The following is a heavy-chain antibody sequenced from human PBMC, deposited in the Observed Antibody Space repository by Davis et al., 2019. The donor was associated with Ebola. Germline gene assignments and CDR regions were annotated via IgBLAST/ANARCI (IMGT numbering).Heavy chain of an antibody. D-gene: IGHD5-12*01. J-gene: IGHJ3*02. CDR3: TTPGGQDSGYDVFDI. CDR2: ISAYNGYT. V-gene: IGHV1-18*04. CDR1: GYTFSSYG. Sequence: ASVKVSCKASGYTFSSYGITWVRQAPGQGFEWMGWISAYNGYTNYAQKFQGRVSMTTDTSTSTVYMDLSSLRSEDTALYYCTTPGGQDSGYDVFDIWGQGTMVTVSS.